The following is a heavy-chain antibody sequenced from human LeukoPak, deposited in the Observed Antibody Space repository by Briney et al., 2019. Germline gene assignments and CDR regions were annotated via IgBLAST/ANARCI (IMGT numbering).Heavy chain of an antibody. CDR3: ARLSDTYYYDSSAYSHIDY. Sequence: GASVKVSCKASGYTFINYAMHWVRQAPGQRLEWMGWINADNGNTQYSQKFQGRVTITRDTSATTAYMELSSLRSDDLAVYYCARLSDTYYYDSSAYSHIDYWGQGTLVIVSS. V-gene: IGHV1-3*01. CDR1: GYTFINYA. CDR2: INADNGNT. J-gene: IGHJ4*02. D-gene: IGHD3-22*01.